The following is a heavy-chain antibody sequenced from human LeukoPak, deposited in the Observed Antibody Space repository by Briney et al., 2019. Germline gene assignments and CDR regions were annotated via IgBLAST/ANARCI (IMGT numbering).Heavy chain of an antibody. J-gene: IGHJ5*01. D-gene: IGHD3-10*01. CDR2: IHYSGST. CDR3: ARLVWLGESPGSWFDS. V-gene: IGHV4-59*01. CDR1: GGSISSDF. Sequence: PSETPFLTCTVSGGSISSDFWSWIRQPPGKGLEWIGYIHYSGSTNYNPSLKSRVTISPDTSKNQLFLKLNSVTAADTAVYYCARLVWLGESPGSWFDSWGQGTLVTVSS.